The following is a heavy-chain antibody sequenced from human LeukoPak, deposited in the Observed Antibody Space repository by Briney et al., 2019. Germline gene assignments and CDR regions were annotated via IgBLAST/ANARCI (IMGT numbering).Heavy chain of an antibody. CDR1: GGSISSYY. D-gene: IGHD3-22*01. V-gene: IGHV4-4*07. Sequence: SETLSLTCTVSGGSISSYYWSWIRQPAGKGLEWIGRIYTSGSTNYNPSLRSRVTMSVDTSKNQFSLKLSSVTAADTAVYYCAREGYYYDSSGYYYVAFDYWGQGTLVTVSS. CDR3: AREGYYYDSSGYYYVAFDY. J-gene: IGHJ4*02. CDR2: IYTSGST.